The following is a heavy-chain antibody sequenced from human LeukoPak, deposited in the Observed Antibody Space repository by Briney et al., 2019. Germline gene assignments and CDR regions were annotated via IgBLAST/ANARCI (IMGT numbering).Heavy chain of an antibody. V-gene: IGHV4-39*07. CDR2: IYYSGST. J-gene: IGHJ4*02. CDR1: GGSISSSSYY. D-gene: IGHD3-22*01. CDR3: ARETPDYDSSGYPDYFDY. Sequence: SETLSLTCTVSGGSISSSSYYWGWIRQPPGKGLEWIGSIYYSGSTYYNPSLKSRVTISVDTSKNQFSLKLSSVTAADTAVYYCARETPDYDSSGYPDYFDYWGRGTLVTVSS.